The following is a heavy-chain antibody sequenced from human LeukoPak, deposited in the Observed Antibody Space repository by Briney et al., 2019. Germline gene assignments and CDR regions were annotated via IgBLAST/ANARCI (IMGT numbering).Heavy chain of an antibody. J-gene: IGHJ4*02. CDR1: GGSISSSSYY. CDR2: IYYSWST. CDR3: ARLEGIAAAGY. V-gene: IGHV4-39*01. D-gene: IGHD6-13*01. Sequence: PSETLSLTCTVSGGSISSSSYYWRWIRQPPGKGLEWIGSIYYSWSTYHNPSIKRRVTISVDTSKNPFSLKLSSVTAADTAVYYCARLEGIAAAGYWGQGTLVTVSS.